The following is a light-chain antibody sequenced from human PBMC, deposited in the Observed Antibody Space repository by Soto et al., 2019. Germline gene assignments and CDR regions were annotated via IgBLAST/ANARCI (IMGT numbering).Light chain of an antibody. CDR3: QQYDSSPLT. V-gene: IGKV3-20*01. Sequence: EIVLTQSPGTLSLSPGERATLSCRASQSVGRNYLAWYQQKPGQAPRLLIYGASSRATGIPDRFSGSGSVTDFTLTFSRLEPEDFAVYYCQQYDSSPLTFGGGTRVEIK. CDR2: GAS. CDR1: QSVGRNY. J-gene: IGKJ4*01.